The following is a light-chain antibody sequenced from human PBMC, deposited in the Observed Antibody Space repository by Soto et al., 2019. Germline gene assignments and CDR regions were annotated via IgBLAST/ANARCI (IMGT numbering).Light chain of an antibody. Sequence: QSVLTQPRSVSGSPGQSVTISCTGTSSDVGGYNYVSWYQHHPGKAPKLMIYEVSNRPSGVSNRFSGSKSGNTASLTISGLQAEDEADYYCCSYAGSYSWVFGGGTKLTVL. J-gene: IGLJ3*02. V-gene: IGLV2-11*01. CDR3: CSYAGSYSWV. CDR1: SSDVGGYNY. CDR2: EVS.